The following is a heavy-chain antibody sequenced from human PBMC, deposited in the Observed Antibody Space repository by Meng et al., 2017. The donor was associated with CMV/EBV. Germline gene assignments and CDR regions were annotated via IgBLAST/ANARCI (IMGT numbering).Heavy chain of an antibody. CDR2: IEPADSYT. D-gene: IGHD6-19*01. CDR1: GYDFPPYW. Sequence: WKGSGYDFPPYWIRWVRQMPGKGREWMGRIEPADSYTNYNPSFQGHVTISADKSITTAYLQWSSLKASDTAMYYCARLRSSGWFLDYWGQGTLVTVSS. J-gene: IGHJ4*02. CDR3: ARLRSSGWFLDY. V-gene: IGHV5-10-1*01.